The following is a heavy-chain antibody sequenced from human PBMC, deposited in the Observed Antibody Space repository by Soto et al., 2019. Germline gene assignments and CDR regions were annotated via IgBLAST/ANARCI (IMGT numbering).Heavy chain of an antibody. J-gene: IGHJ5*02. Sequence: ASAKVSCKASGYNFCDYYMHWVRHAPAQGLEWMGWINPKRGYTSYAQKFQGWVTMNRDTTSSTGYMELSRLRSDASAVYYCARVKDADYRNWFDPWGHGSLVTVCS. CDR2: INPKRGYT. V-gene: IGHV1-2*04. D-gene: IGHD4-17*01. CDR1: GYNFCDYY. CDR3: ARVKDADYRNWFDP.